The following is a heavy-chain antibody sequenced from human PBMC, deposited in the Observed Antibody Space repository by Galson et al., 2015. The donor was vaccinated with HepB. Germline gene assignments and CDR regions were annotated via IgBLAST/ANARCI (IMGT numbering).Heavy chain of an antibody. CDR3: TRGDLDTALVYETTYFVL. Sequence: SLRLSCAASGFTVTTNFMSWVRQAPGKGLEWVSIIFSDGRTHYADSVKGRFTVSRDNRKNTVSLQMNSLRAGDTAVYYCTRGDLDTALVYETTYFVLWGQGTLVTVSS. D-gene: IGHD5-18*01. J-gene: IGHJ4*02. CDR2: IFSDGRT. V-gene: IGHV3-66*01. CDR1: GFTVTTNF.